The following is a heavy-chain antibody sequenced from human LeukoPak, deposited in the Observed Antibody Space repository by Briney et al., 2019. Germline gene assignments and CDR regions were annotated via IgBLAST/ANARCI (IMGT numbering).Heavy chain of an antibody. CDR2: IYPGDSDT. J-gene: IGHJ4*02. V-gene: IGHV5-51*01. D-gene: IGHD6-13*01. CDR1: GSSFTNYW. CDR3: ARFPTDSRTLFDY. Sequence: KRGASLQISCKGSGSSFTNYWIGWVRQLPGKGLEWMGIIYPGDSDTRYSPSFQGQVTISVDKSINTAYLQWSSLKASDTAMFYCARFPTDSRTLFDYWGQGTLVTVSS.